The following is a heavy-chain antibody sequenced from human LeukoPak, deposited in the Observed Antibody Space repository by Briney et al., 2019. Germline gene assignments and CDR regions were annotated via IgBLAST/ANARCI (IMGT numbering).Heavy chain of an antibody. CDR3: ARGRTIFGVVTNFDY. J-gene: IGHJ4*02. V-gene: IGHV1-69*01. CDR1: GGTFSSYA. D-gene: IGHD3-3*01. Sequence: ASVKVSCKASGGTFSSYAISWVRQAPGQGLEWMGGIIPIFGTANYAQKFQGRVTITADESTSTAYMELSSLRSEDPAVYYCARGRTIFGVVTNFDYWGQGTLVTVSS. CDR2: IIPIFGTA.